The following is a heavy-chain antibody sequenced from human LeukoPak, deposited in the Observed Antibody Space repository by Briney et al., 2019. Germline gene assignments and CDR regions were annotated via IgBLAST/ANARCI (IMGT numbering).Heavy chain of an antibody. D-gene: IGHD6-13*01. J-gene: IGHJ4*02. CDR3: ARHMGGYSNSPFDY. CDR2: IYLGDSDT. V-gene: IGHV5-51*01. Sequence: GESLKISCKGSGYSFTNFWVSWVRQVPGKGLEGMGIIYLGDSDTRYSPSLRGQVTISADKSISTAYLQWNSLKASDTAMYFCARHMGGYSNSPFDYWGQGTLVTVSS. CDR1: GYSFTNFW.